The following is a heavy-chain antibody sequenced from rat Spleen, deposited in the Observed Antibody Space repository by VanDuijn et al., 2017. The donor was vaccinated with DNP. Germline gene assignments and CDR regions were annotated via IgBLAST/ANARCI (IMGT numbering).Heavy chain of an antibody. Sequence: EVHLQESGPGLVKPSQSLSLTCSVTDYSITSNYWGWIRKFPGNKMEYVGHISYSGSTNYNPSLKSRISITRDTSKNLFFLHLNSVTTEDTATYYCARWTRYFDYWGQGVMVTVSS. CDR2: ISYSGST. CDR1: DYSITSNY. D-gene: IGHD1-7*01. V-gene: IGHV3-1*01. J-gene: IGHJ2*01. CDR3: ARWTRYFDY.